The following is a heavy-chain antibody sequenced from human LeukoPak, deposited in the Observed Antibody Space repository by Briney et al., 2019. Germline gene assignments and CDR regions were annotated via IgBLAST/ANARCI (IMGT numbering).Heavy chain of an antibody. CDR3: ATDRVFHYGSGSYLDY. D-gene: IGHD3-10*01. CDR1: GYTLTELS. CDR2: FDPEDGET. J-gene: IGHJ4*02. V-gene: IGHV1-24*01. Sequence: GASVNVSCKVSGYTLTELSMHWVRQAPGKGLEWVGGFDPEDGETIYAQKFQGRVTMTEDTSTDTAYMELSSLRSEDTAVYYCATDRVFHYGSGSYLDYWGQGTLVTVSS.